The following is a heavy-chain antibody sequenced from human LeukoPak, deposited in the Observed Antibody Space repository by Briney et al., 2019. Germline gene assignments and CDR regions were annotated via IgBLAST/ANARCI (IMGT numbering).Heavy chain of an antibody. Sequence: PGGSLRLSCVGSGFSFSSHSMKWVRQAPGKGLEWFSYISAYNVIYYADSVKGRFTVSRDNAKNSLFLQMNSLRAEDTAIYYCARVAYYDFWSGLIPHTYYMDVWGKGTTVIVSS. CDR3: ARVAYYDFWSGLIPHTYYMDV. CDR1: GFSFSSHS. CDR2: ISAYNVI. V-gene: IGHV3-48*01. D-gene: IGHD3-3*01. J-gene: IGHJ6*03.